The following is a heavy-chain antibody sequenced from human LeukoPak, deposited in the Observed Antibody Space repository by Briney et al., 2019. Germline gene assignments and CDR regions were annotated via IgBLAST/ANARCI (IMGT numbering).Heavy chain of an antibody. V-gene: IGHV3-33*01. Sequence: GGSLRLSCAASGFAFNTYARHWVRQAPGQGLEWVALIWHDGSHKFYSNSVRGQFTISRDNSKNTVSLQMNNLRPEDTAVYYCAREIFGSGSCPDFWGQGTLVTVSS. CDR1: GFAFNTYA. D-gene: IGHD3-10*01. CDR2: IWHDGSHK. J-gene: IGHJ4*02. CDR3: AREIFGSGSCPDF.